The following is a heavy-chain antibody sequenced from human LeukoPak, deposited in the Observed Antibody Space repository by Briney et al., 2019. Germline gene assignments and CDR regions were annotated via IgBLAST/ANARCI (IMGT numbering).Heavy chain of an antibody. J-gene: IGHJ4*02. Sequence: ASVKVSCKASGGTFTDYYMHWVQQAPGKGLEWMGLVDPEDGETIYAEKFQGRVTITADTSTDTAYMELSSLRSEDTAVYYCATDFFPAVAGTHTDYWGQGTLVTVSS. D-gene: IGHD6-19*01. CDR1: GGTFTDYY. CDR3: ATDFFPAVAGTHTDY. CDR2: VDPEDGET. V-gene: IGHV1-69-2*01.